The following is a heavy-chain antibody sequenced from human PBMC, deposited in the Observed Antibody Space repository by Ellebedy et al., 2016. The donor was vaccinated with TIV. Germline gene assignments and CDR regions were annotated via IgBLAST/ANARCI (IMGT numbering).Heavy chain of an antibody. CDR1: RFTFSSYA. V-gene: IGHV3-23*01. CDR3: AKDREYSSYYYMGDGAFDF. D-gene: IGHD6-6*01. CDR2: ISGSGDIT. J-gene: IGHJ3*01. Sequence: GESLKISXAASRFTFSSYAMSRVRQAPGKGLEWVSIISGSGDITYYADSVKGRFTISRDNSKNTVFLQMNSLRAEDTAVYYCAKDREYSSYYYMGDGAFDFWGQGTVVTVSS.